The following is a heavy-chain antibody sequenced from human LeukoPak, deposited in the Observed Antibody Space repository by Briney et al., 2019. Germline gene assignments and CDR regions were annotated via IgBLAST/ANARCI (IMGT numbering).Heavy chain of an antibody. CDR2: IYYSGST. CDR3: ARSTYDFLGVPDAFDI. J-gene: IGHJ3*02. Sequence: PSETLSLTCTVSGGSISSYYWSWIRQPPGKGLEWIGYIYYSGSTNYNPSLKSRVTISVDTSKNQFSLKLSSVTAADTAVYYCARSTYDFLGVPDAFDIWGQGTMVTVSS. D-gene: IGHD3-3*01. CDR1: GGSISSYY. V-gene: IGHV4-59*01.